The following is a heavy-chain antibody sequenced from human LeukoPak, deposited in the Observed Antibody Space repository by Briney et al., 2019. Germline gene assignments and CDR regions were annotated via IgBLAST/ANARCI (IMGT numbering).Heavy chain of an antibody. V-gene: IGHV4-4*07. CDR2: IYTSGST. Sequence: SETLSLTCTVAGGSISSYYWRCVRQPAGKGLEWIGRIYTSGSTNYNPSLKRRVTMSVDTSKNQFSLKQSSVTAADTAVDYCARGGYGRRYYYYYMDVWGKGTTVTVSS. J-gene: IGHJ6*03. CDR3: ARGGYGRRYYYYYMDV. D-gene: IGHD4-17*01. CDR1: GGSISSYY.